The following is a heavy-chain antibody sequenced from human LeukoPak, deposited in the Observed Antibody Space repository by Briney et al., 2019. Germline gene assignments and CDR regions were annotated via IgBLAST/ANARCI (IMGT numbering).Heavy chain of an antibody. CDR1: GGSISSYY. CDR3: ARGGYYDSSGYYYTPFDY. CDR2: IYYSGST. V-gene: IGHV4-59*01. D-gene: IGHD3-22*01. Sequence: SETLSLTCTVSGGSISSYYWNWIRQPPGKGLEWIGYIYYSGSTNYNPSLKSRVTISVDTSKNQFSLNLSSVTAADTAVYYCARGGYYDSSGYYYTPFDYWGQGTLVTVSS. J-gene: IGHJ4*02.